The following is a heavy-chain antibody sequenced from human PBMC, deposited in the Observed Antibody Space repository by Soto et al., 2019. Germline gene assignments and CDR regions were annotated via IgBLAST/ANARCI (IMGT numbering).Heavy chain of an antibody. V-gene: IGHV6-1*01. CDR1: GDSVSSNSAG. CDR2: TYYKSKWFN. J-gene: IGHJ6*03. D-gene: IGHD5-12*01. CDR3: ARGSWDDVSGHYYMDV. Sequence: SHTLSLTCAISGDSVSSNSAGCTWVRQTPSRGLEWLGRTYYKSKWFNNYAVSVKSRITINPDTTQNQFSLHLDSVTPEDTAVYFCARGSWDDVSGHYYMDVWGKGTTVTVSS.